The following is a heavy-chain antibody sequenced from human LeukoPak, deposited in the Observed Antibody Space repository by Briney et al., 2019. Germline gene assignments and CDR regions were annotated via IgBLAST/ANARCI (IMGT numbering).Heavy chain of an antibody. J-gene: IGHJ5*02. CDR1: GFSFSNAW. D-gene: IGHD2-8*02. CDR3: ARVLTGSWDWFDP. Sequence: GGSLRLSCAASGFSFSNAWMSWVRQAPGKGLEWVSSISSSSGYVHYADSVKGRFTISRDNAKNSLYLQMNSLGAEDTAVYYCARVLTGSWDWFDPWGQGTLLTVSS. V-gene: IGHV3-21*01. CDR2: ISSSSGYV.